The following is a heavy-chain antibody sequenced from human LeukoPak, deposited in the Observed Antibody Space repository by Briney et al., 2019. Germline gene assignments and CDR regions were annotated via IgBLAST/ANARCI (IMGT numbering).Heavy chain of an antibody. J-gene: IGHJ4*02. D-gene: IGHD6-19*01. V-gene: IGHV4-39*07. CDR1: GGSISSSSYY. CDR3: ARLVAGTGFDY. CDR2: IYYSGST. Sequence: SETLSLTCTVSGGSISSSSYYWSWIRQPPGKGLEWIGSIYYSGSTYYNPSLKSRVTISVDTSKNQFSLKLSSVTAADTAVYYCARLVAGTGFDYWGQGTLVTVSS.